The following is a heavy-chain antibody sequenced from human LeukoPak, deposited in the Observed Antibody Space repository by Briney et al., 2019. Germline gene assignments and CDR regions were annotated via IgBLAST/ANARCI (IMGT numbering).Heavy chain of an antibody. CDR1: GFTVSSNY. V-gene: IGHV3-66*01. J-gene: IGHJ4*02. Sequence: GGSLRLSCAASGFTVSSNYMSWVRQAPGKGLEWVSVIYSGGSTYYADSVKGRFTISTDNPKNTLQLPMNSLRAGVTAVYYWARYQYSYAYAAHWGQGTLVTVSS. CDR2: IYSGGST. D-gene: IGHD5-18*01. CDR3: ARYQYSYAYAAH.